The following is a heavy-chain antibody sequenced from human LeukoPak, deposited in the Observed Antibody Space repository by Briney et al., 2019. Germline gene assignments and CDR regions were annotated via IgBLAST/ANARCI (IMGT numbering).Heavy chain of an antibody. CDR1: GGSLSLYY. Sequence: SETLSLTCTVSGGSLSLYYWRWIRQPPGKGLEWIGYIYHRGSTSYNPNLRRRATISVHTSKNQFPLKLTSVTAADTAVYYCARDQRQGLWRENWFDPWVQGTLVTVSS. V-gene: IGHV4-59*01. J-gene: IGHJ5*02. CDR2: IYHRGST. D-gene: IGHD2-21*01. CDR3: ARDQRQGLWRENWFDP.